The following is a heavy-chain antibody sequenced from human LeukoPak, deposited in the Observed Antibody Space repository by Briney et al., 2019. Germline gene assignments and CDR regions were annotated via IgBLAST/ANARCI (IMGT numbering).Heavy chain of an antibody. V-gene: IGHV3-74*03. D-gene: IGHD6-13*01. Sequence: GGSLRLSCAASGFILSSYWMHWVRHARGGGLVWVSRINSEGSTTTYADSVQARFTISRDNAKNTLYLQMNSLRAEDTAVYYCASGLKSYTTSSYGDYWGQGTLVTVSS. CDR1: GFILSSYW. J-gene: IGHJ4*02. CDR2: INSEGSTT. CDR3: ASGLKSYTTSSYGDY.